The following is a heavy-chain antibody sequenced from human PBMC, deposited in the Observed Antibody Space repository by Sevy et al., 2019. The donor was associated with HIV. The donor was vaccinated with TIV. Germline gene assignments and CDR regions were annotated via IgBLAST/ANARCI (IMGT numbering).Heavy chain of an antibody. CDR1: GFTFDDYC. J-gene: IGHJ4*02. Sequence: GGSLRFSCAASGFTFDDYCMQWVRQAPGQGLEWVANIRQDGNELYYADSVKGRFTISRDNAKESLFLQMTNLRVEDTAIYYCARRYFDLWGQGTLVTVSS. V-gene: IGHV3-7*01. CDR2: IRQDGNEL. CDR3: ARRYFDL.